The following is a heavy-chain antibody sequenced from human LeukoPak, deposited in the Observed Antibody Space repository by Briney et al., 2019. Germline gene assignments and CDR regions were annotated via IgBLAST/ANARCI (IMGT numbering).Heavy chain of an antibody. CDR3: ASSQLSRDGYNPIDY. CDR1: GFTLSDYY. J-gene: IGHJ4*02. D-gene: IGHD5-12*01. CDR2: ISDSGSTI. V-gene: IGHV3-11*01. Sequence: PGGSLRLSCAASGFTLSDYYMSWIRQASGKGLEWISYISDSGSTIYYANSVKGRFTISRDNAKNSLYLQMSSLRAEDTAVYYCASSQLSRDGYNPIDYWGQGTLVTVSS.